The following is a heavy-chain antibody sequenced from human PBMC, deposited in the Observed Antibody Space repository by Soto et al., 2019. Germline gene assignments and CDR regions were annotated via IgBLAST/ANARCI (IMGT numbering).Heavy chain of an antibody. V-gene: IGHV3-11*01. D-gene: IGHD2-15*01. Sequence: GGSLRLSCAASGFTFSDYYMSWIRQAPGKGLEWVSYISSSGSTIYYADSVKGRFTISRDNAKNSLYLQMNSLRAEDTAVYYCARDWEFAVAVLDPVFDYWGQGTLVTVSS. J-gene: IGHJ4*02. CDR1: GFTFSDYY. CDR3: ARDWEFAVAVLDPVFDY. CDR2: ISSSGSTI.